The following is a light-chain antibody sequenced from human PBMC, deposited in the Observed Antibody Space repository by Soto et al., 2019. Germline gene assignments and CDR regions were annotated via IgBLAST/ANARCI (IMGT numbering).Light chain of an antibody. CDR1: SSDVGDYSF. CDR3: CSYATNFLV. Sequence: QSALTQPRSVSGSPGQSVAISCTGTSSDVGDYSFVSWYQQHPGRAPKLILYDVSERPSGVPDRFSGSKSGNTASLTVSGLQTDEEADYYCCSYATNFLVLGGGTKVTVL. J-gene: IGLJ2*01. V-gene: IGLV2-11*01. CDR2: DVS.